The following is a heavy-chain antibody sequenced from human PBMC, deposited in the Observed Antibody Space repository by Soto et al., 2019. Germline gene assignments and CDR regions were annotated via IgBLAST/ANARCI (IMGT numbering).Heavy chain of an antibody. J-gene: IGHJ4*02. V-gene: IGHV4-4*02. CDR2: IYHSGTT. CDR1: GGSISSTNC. CDR3: ARGREKWLMS. Sequence: SETLPLTCAVSGGSISSTNCWTLVRQSPGRGLEWIGEIYHSGTTNYSPSLRRRLTISADTSSNQFSLKLTSVTAADTAVYYCARGREKWLMSWGQGTLVTVSS. D-gene: IGHD2-8*01.